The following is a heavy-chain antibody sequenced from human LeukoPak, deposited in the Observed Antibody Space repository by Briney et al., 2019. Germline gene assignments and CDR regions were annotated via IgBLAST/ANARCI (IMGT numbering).Heavy chain of an antibody. CDR2: ITTYNGNT. CDR3: ARAQGWNYGAFDC. Sequence: ASVKVSCKASGGTFSKFAFSWVRQAPGQGLEWLGWITTYNGNTIYAQKLQGRVTMTTDTSTSTAYMELRSLRSDDTAMYYCARAQGWNYGAFDCWGQGTLVTVSS. D-gene: IGHD1-7*01. V-gene: IGHV1-18*01. J-gene: IGHJ4*02. CDR1: GGTFSKFA.